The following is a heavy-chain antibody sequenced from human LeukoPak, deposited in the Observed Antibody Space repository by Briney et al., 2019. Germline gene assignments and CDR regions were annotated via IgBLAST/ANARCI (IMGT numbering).Heavy chain of an antibody. Sequence: SETLSLTCSVSGYSISSVFDWDWIRQPPGKGLEWIGSFHHSGSTPYNPSLNSRVSISVDTSKNQLSLKLSFVTAADTAVYYCARREGYNFGYWGQGNLVTVSS. CDR2: FHHSGST. J-gene: IGHJ4*02. V-gene: IGHV4-38-2*02. CDR1: GYSISSVFD. CDR3: ARREGYNFGY. D-gene: IGHD5-24*01.